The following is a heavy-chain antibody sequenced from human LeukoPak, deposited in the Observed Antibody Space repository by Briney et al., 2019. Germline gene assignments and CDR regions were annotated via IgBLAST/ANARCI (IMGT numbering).Heavy chain of an antibody. J-gene: IGHJ3*02. CDR1: GYTFTGYY. CDR3: ARDREGYYDILTGYCGVGAFDI. V-gene: IGHV1-2*02. D-gene: IGHD3-9*01. CDR2: INPNSGGT. Sequence: ASVNVSCKASGYTFTGYYMHWVRQAPGQGLEWMGWINPNSGGTNYAQKFQGRVTMTRDTSISTAYMELSRLRSDDTAVYYCARDREGYYDILTGYCGVGAFDIWGQGTMVTVSS.